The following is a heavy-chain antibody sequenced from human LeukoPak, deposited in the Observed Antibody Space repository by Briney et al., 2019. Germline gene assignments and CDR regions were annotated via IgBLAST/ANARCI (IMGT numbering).Heavy chain of an antibody. CDR2: IYHSGST. CDR1: GYSISSGYY. Sequence: PSETLSLTCTVSGYSISSGYYWGWIRQPPGKGLEWIGSIYHSGSTYYNPSLKSRVTISVDTSKNQFSLKLSSVTAADTAVYYCARDLGSYYEGGYYFDYWGQGTLVTVSS. J-gene: IGHJ4*02. D-gene: IGHD1-26*01. V-gene: IGHV4-38-2*02. CDR3: ARDLGSYYEGGYYFDY.